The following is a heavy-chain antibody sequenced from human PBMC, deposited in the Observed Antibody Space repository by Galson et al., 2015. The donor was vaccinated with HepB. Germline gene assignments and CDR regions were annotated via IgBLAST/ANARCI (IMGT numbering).Heavy chain of an antibody. CDR1: GLTFSSYV. D-gene: IGHD6-6*01. V-gene: IGHV3-23*01. J-gene: IGHJ2*01. Sequence: SLRLSCAVSGLTFSSYVMSWVRQAPGKGLEWVSAISGSGGSTYYADPVKGRFTISRDNYRNMVFLQMNSLRAEDTAVYYCAKDVSSPSVWYFDLWGRGTLVTVSS. CDR3: AKDVSSPSVWYFDL. CDR2: ISGSGGST.